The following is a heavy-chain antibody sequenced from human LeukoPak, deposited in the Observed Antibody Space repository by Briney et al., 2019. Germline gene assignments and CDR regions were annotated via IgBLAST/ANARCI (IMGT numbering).Heavy chain of an antibody. Sequence: SETLSLTCTVSGGSISSSSYYWSWIRQPPGKGLEWIGEINHSGSTNYNPSLKSRVTISVDTSKNQFSLKLSSVTAADTAVYYCARQDCSSTSCYFSYWGQGTLVTVSS. V-gene: IGHV4-39*01. J-gene: IGHJ4*02. CDR2: INHSGST. CDR1: GGSISSSSYY. D-gene: IGHD2-2*01. CDR3: ARQDCSSTSCYFSY.